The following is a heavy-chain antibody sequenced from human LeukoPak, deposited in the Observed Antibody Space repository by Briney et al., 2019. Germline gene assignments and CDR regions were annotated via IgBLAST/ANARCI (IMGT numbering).Heavy chain of an antibody. Sequence: SETLSLTCTVSGGSISSYYWSWIRQPPGKGLEWIGYIYYSGSTNYNPSLKSRATISVDTSKNQFSLKLSSVTAADTAVYYCARGHYDFCSGYYPSFDYWGQGTLVTVSS. J-gene: IGHJ4*02. V-gene: IGHV4-59*01. CDR3: ARGHYDFCSGYYPSFDY. CDR1: GGSISSYY. D-gene: IGHD3-3*01. CDR2: IYYSGST.